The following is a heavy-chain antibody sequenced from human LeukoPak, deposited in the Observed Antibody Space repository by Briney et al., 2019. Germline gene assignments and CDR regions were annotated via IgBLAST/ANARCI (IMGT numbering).Heavy chain of an antibody. CDR2: MNPNSGNT. CDR3: ARGLGSSWYWGVRGYYYYYMDV. CDR1: GYTFTSYD. Sequence: ASVKVSCKASGYTFTSYDINWVRQATGQGLEWMGWMNPNSGNTGYAQKFQGRVTMTRNTSISTAYMELSSLRSEDTAVYYCARGLGSSWYWGVRGYYYYYMDVWGKGTTVTVSS. D-gene: IGHD6-13*01. V-gene: IGHV1-8*01. J-gene: IGHJ6*03.